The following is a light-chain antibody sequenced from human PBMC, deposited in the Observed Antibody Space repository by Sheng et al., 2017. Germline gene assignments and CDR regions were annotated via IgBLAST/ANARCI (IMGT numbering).Light chain of an antibody. Sequence: DIQMTQFPSSLSASVGARVTLVCRASQSINTFLNWYQQTPGKAPRLLIYGASTLHSGVPSRFSGSGSGTDFNLTISRLQPEDSATYYCQQSHTTPDTFGKGSKLEIK. V-gene: IGKV1-39*01. CDR2: GAS. CDR3: QQSHTTPDT. CDR1: QSINTF. J-gene: IGKJ2*01.